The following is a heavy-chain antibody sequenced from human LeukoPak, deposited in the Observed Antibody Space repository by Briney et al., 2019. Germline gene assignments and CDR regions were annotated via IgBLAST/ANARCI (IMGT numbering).Heavy chain of an antibody. J-gene: IGHJ5*02. CDR3: ARDRYDYVWGSYRPNWFDP. CDR2: IYHSGST. CDR1: GYSISSGYY. D-gene: IGHD3-16*02. Sequence: SETLSLTCTVSGYSISSGYYWGWIRQPPGKGLEWIGNIYHSGSTYYNPSLKSRLTISVDTSKNQFSLKLSSVTAADTAVYYCARDRYDYVWGSYRPNWFDPWGQGTLVTVSS. V-gene: IGHV4-38-2*02.